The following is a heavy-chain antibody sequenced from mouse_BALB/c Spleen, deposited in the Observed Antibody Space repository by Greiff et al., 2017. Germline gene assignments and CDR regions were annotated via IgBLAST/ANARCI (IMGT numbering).Heavy chain of an antibody. D-gene: IGHD1-2*01. CDR2: ILPGSGNT. CDR1: GYTFSSYL. J-gene: IGHJ1*01. Sequence: VQLQQSGAELMKPGASVKISCKATGYTFSSYLIEWVKQRPGHGLEWIGEILPGSGNTNYNEKFKGKATFTADTSSNTAYMQLSSLTSEDSAVYYCARSTTATAYFDVWGAGTTVTVSS. V-gene: IGHV1-9*01. CDR3: ARSTTATAYFDV.